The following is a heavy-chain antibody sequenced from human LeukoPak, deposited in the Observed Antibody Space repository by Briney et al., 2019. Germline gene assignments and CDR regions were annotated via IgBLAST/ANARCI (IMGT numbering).Heavy chain of an antibody. CDR1: RYTFTSSA. J-gene: IGHJ4*02. D-gene: IGHD3-10*01. CDR3: ARGDFWDYGFADD. Sequence: ASVKVSCKASRYTFTSSAMHWVRQAPGQRLEWMGWINAGNGNTKYSQKFQGRVTITRDTSASTAYMELSSLRSEDTAVYYCARGDFWDYGFADDWGQGTLVTVSS. CDR2: INAGNGNT. V-gene: IGHV1-3*01.